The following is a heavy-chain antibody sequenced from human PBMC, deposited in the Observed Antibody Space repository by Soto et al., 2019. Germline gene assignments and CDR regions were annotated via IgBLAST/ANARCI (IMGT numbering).Heavy chain of an antibody. D-gene: IGHD6-19*01. CDR1: GFTFNTSN. V-gene: IGHV3-21*01. CDR3: AVTPSSYSSWLFDS. CDR2: ISSGGHYI. J-gene: IGHJ4*02. Sequence: EVQLVESGGGLVKPGGSLRLSCAASGFTFNTSNMNWVRQAPGKGLEWVSSISSGGHYIYYADSLRGRFTISRDNAKNSLYLQMNSLRAEDTAVYYCAVTPSSYSSWLFDSWGQGTLVTVSS.